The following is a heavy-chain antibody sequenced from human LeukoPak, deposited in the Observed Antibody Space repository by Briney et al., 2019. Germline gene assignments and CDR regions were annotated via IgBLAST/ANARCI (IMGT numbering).Heavy chain of an antibody. CDR3: ARLGEYSYKD. CDR2: IYYSGST. J-gene: IGHJ4*02. V-gene: IGHV4-59*01. Sequence: SETLSLTCTVSGGSISSYYWSWLRQPPGKGLEWIGYIYYSGSTNYNPSLKSRVTISVDTSKNQFSLKLSSVTAADTAVYYCARLGEYSYKDWGQGTLVTVSS. D-gene: IGHD5-18*01. CDR1: GGSISSYY.